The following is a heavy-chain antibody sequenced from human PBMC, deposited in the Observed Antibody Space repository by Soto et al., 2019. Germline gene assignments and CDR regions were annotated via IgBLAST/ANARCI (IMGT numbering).Heavy chain of an antibody. Sequence: QVQLVQSGAEVKKPGASVKVSCKASGYTFTSFGISWVRQAPGQGLEWMGWINAYNVYNGNTNYAQNLQGRVTMTTDTSTSTAYMRLRSLRSDDTAVYYCARARIFYGLDVWGQGTTVTVSS. CDR1: GYTFTSFG. CDR2: INAYNVYNGNT. J-gene: IGHJ6*02. V-gene: IGHV1-18*01. CDR3: ARARIFYGLDV. D-gene: IGHD2-15*01.